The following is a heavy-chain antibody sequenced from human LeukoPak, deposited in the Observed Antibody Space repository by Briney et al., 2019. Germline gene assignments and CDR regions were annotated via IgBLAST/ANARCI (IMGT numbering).Heavy chain of an antibody. J-gene: IGHJ4*02. D-gene: IGHD3-10*01. Sequence: AGGSLRLSCAASGFTFSSYAMHWVRQAPGKGLEWVAVISYDGSNKYYADSVKGRFTISRDNSKNTLYLQMNSLRAEDTAVYYCARGGGTWFGEFLTFDYWGQGTLVTVSS. V-gene: IGHV3-30*04. CDR2: ISYDGSNK. CDR3: ARGGGTWFGEFLTFDY. CDR1: GFTFSSYA.